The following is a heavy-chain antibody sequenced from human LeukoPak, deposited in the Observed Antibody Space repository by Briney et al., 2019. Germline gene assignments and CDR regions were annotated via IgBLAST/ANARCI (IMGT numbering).Heavy chain of an antibody. CDR2: IHYSGST. CDR3: AGMIVVVITGAFDI. D-gene: IGHD3-22*01. V-gene: IGHV4-39*07. CDR1: GGSISSSSYY. Sequence: SETLSLTCTVSGGSISSSSYYWGWIRQPPGKGLEWIGSIHYSGSTYYNPSLKSRVTISVDTSKNQFSLKLSSVTAADTAVYYCAGMIVVVITGAFDIWGQGTMVTVSS. J-gene: IGHJ3*02.